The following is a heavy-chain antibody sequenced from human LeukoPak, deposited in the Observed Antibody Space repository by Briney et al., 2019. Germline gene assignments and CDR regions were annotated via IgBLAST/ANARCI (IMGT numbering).Heavy chain of an antibody. Sequence: PSETLSLTCTVSGGSISSYYWSWIRQPPGKGLEWIGYIYYSGSTNYNPSLKSRVTISVDTSKNQFSLKLSSVTAADTAVYYCARQEYYSSSWGPFDYWGRGTLVTVSS. D-gene: IGHD6-13*01. CDR2: IYYSGST. J-gene: IGHJ4*02. V-gene: IGHV4-59*08. CDR3: ARQEYYSSSWGPFDY. CDR1: GGSISSYY.